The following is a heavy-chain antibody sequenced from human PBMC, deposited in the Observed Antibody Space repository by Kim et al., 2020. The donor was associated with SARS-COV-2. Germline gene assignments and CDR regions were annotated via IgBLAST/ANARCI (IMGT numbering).Heavy chain of an antibody. CDR3: ASSITIFGVVISYTTADY. D-gene: IGHD3-3*01. V-gene: IGHV7-4-1*02. Sequence: ASVKVSCKAFGYTFTSYAMNWVRQAPGQGLEWMGWINTNTGNPTYAQGFTGRFVFSLDTSVSTAYLQISSLKAEDTAVYYCASSITIFGVVISYTTADYWGQGTLVTVSS. CDR1: GYTFTSYA. J-gene: IGHJ4*02. CDR2: INTNTGNP.